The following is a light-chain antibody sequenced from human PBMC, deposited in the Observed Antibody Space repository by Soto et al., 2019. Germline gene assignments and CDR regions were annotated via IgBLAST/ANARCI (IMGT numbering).Light chain of an antibody. CDR2: GPS. J-gene: IGKJ5*01. CDR1: QSIRNNY. Sequence: DMVLTQPPGPLSLSPGDRATLSCRASQSIRNNYLVWYQQKPGQAPRLLMSGPSNRATGIPDRFSGSGSGTDFTLTISSLEPEVFAVYYCPQYGSSPTFCQGTRLEIK. CDR3: PQYGSSPT. V-gene: IGKV3-20*01.